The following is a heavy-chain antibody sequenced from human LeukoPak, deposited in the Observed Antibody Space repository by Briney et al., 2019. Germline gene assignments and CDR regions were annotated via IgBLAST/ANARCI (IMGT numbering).Heavy chain of an antibody. D-gene: IGHD3-16*01. CDR3: ARGGGLDV. V-gene: IGHV3-7*03. J-gene: IGHJ6*02. Sequence: PGGSLRLSCAASGFIFSNYHMNWARQAPGKGLEWVASINHNGNVNYYVDSVKGRFTISRDNAKNSLYLQMSNLRAEDTAVYFCARGGGLDVWGQGATVTVSS. CDR1: GFIFSNYH. CDR2: INHNGNVN.